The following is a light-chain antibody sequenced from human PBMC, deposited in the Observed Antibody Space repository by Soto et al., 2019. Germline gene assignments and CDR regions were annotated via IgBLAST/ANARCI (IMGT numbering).Light chain of an antibody. CDR1: QSVSSY. V-gene: IGKV3-11*01. J-gene: IGKJ3*01. CDR3: QQRSNWPPRFT. CDR2: DAS. Sequence: EIVLTQSPATLSLAPGERATLSCRASQSVSSYLACYQQKPGQAPRLLIYDASNRATGIPARFSGSGYGTDFPLTISRLAPEEFDVYYCQQRSNWPPRFTFGPGPKEDI.